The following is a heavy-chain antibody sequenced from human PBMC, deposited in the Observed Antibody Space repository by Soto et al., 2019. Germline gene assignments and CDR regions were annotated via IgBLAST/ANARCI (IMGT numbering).Heavy chain of an antibody. CDR1: GGSLSSYY. Sequence: PSETLSLTCTVSGGSLSSYYWSWIRQPPGKGLGWIGYIYYSGSTNYNPSLKSRVTISVDTSKNQFSLKLSSVTAADTAVYYCAREDGLGWFDPWGQGTLVTVSS. J-gene: IGHJ5*02. D-gene: IGHD3-16*01. CDR3: AREDGLGWFDP. CDR2: IYYSGST. V-gene: IGHV4-59*01.